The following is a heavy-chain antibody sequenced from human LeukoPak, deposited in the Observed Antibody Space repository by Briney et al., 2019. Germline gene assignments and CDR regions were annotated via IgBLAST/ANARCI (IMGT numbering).Heavy chain of an antibody. CDR2: INSDGSST. V-gene: IGHV3-74*01. D-gene: IGHD4-17*01. J-gene: IGHJ2*01. Sequence: GGSLRLSCAASGFTFSSYWMHWVRQAPGKGLVWVSRINSDGSSTSYADSVKGRFTISRDNAKNTLYLQMNSLRAGDTAVYYCARVNGDYGRYWYFDLWGRGTLVTVSS. CDR1: GFTFSSYW. CDR3: ARVNGDYGRYWYFDL.